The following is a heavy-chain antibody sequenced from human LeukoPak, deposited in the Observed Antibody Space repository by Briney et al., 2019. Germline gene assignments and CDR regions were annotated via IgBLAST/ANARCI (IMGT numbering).Heavy chain of an antibody. D-gene: IGHD6-19*01. CDR2: IYSGGTT. Sequence: QPGGSLRLSCAASGFTVSSNYMSWVRQAPGKGLEWVSVIYSGGTTYYADSVKGRFTISRDNSKNTLYLQMNSLRAEDTAVYYCAKVLGVAVAGTVDYWGQGTLVTVSS. CDR3: AKVLGVAVAGTVDY. V-gene: IGHV3-66*01. CDR1: GFTVSSNY. J-gene: IGHJ4*02.